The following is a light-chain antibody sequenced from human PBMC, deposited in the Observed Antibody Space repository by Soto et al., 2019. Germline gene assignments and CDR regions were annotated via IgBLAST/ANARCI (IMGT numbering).Light chain of an antibody. Sequence: QSVLTQPPSASASLGASVTLTCTLSSGYSNYRVDWYQQRPGKGPRFVMRVGTGGIVGSKGDGIPDRFSVLGSGLNRYLTSKNSQEEDESDYHCGADHGSGGNVVFGGGTKLTVL. V-gene: IGLV9-49*01. CDR2: VGTGGIVG. CDR1: SGYSNYR. CDR3: GADHGSGGNVV. J-gene: IGLJ2*01.